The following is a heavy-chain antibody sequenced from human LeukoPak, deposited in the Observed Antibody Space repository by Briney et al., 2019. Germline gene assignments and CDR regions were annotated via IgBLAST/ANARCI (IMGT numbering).Heavy chain of an antibody. CDR2: IFSSGST. CDR3: AREGTPFDY. Sequence: SETLSLTCTVSGDSISSSSYYWGWIRQPPGKGLEWIASIFSSGSTFYNPSLKSRVTISVDTSKNQFTLNLNSVTAADTAVYYCAREGTPFDYWGQGTLVTVSS. V-gene: IGHV4-39*06. CDR1: GDSISSSSYY. J-gene: IGHJ4*02.